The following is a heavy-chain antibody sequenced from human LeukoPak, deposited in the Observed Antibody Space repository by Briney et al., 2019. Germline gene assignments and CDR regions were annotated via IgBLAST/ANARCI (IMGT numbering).Heavy chain of an antibody. CDR1: GFTFSSYW. J-gene: IGHJ6*02. Sequence: GGSLRLSCAASGFTFSSYWMSWVRQAPGKGPEWVAHIKQDASQEYHVDSVKGRFTISKDNAKNSLYLQMNSLRAEDTALYHCARNNGMDVWGQGTTVIVSS. CDR3: ARNNGMDV. CDR2: IKQDASQE. V-gene: IGHV3-7*03.